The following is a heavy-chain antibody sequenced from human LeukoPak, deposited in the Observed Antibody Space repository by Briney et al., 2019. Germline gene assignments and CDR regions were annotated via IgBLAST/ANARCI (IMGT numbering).Heavy chain of an antibody. Sequence: SGTLSLTCGVSGGSISNTNWWSWVRQPPGQGLEWIGEISLTGLTHYNPSLESRVTVSLDRSRNQLSLNLTSVTAADTAVYYCSRENGAFSPFGYWGQGTLVTVLS. D-gene: IGHD2-8*01. CDR1: GGSISNTNW. CDR3: SRENGAFSPFGY. V-gene: IGHV4-4*02. CDR2: ISLTGLT. J-gene: IGHJ4*02.